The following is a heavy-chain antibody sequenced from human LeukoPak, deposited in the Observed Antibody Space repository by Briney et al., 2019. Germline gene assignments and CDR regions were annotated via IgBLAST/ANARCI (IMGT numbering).Heavy chain of an antibody. CDR2: IYYSGST. CDR3: ASIGVVVVAATDAFDI. Sequence: SETLSLTCTVSGGSISSSSYYWGWIRQPPGKGLEWIGSIYYSGSTYNNPSLKSRVTISVDTSKNQFSLKLSSVTAADTAVYYCASIGVVVVAATDAFDIWGQGTMVTVSS. D-gene: IGHD2-15*01. V-gene: IGHV4-39*07. J-gene: IGHJ3*02. CDR1: GGSISSSSYY.